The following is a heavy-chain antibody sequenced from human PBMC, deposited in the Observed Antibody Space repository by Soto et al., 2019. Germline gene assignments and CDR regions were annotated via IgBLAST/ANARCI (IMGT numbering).Heavy chain of an antibody. CDR2: INHSGST. Sequence: PSETLSLTCAVYGGSFSGYYWSWIRQPPGKGLEWIGEINHSGSTNYNPSLKSRVTISVDTSKNQFSLKLSSVTAADTAVYYCARVWAYYYGSGSYYYYYGMDVWGQGXTVTVSS. V-gene: IGHV4-34*01. D-gene: IGHD3-10*01. CDR1: GGSFSGYY. CDR3: ARVWAYYYGSGSYYYYYGMDV. J-gene: IGHJ6*02.